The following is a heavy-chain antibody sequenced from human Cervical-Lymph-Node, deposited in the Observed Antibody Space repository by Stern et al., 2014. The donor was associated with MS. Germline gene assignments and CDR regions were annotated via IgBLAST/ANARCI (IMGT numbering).Heavy chain of an antibody. J-gene: IGHJ6*02. D-gene: IGHD3-3*01. CDR2: IIPMFTTP. Sequence: VQLVQSGAEMRKPGSSVRVSCKASGGTFSNFAFSWLRQAPGQGLEWMGGIIPMFTTPNYAQRFQGRVTITADRLTTTAYMELSSLRSEDTAVYYCATPRVVQTPLFGVPSAGYYYGMDVWGQGTTVTVSS. CDR3: ATPRVVQTPLFGVPSAGYYYGMDV. V-gene: IGHV1-69*06. CDR1: GGTFSNFA.